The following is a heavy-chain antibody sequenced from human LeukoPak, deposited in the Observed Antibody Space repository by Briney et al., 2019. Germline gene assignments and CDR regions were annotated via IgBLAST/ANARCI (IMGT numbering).Heavy chain of an antibody. Sequence: GGSLRLSCAASGFTFSSYAMSWVRQAPGKGLEWVSAISGSGASTYYADSVKGRFTISRDNSKNTLYLQMNSLRAEDTAVYYCARGAIVVVPAAIEGAFDIWGQGTMVTVSS. CDR3: ARGAIVVVPAAIEGAFDI. CDR2: ISGSGAST. CDR1: GFTFSSYA. D-gene: IGHD2-2*02. V-gene: IGHV3-23*01. J-gene: IGHJ3*02.